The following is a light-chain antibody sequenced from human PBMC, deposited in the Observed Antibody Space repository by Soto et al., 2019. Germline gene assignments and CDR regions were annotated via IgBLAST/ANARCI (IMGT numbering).Light chain of an antibody. Sequence: DIQMTQSPSTLSASVGDRVTITCRASQSISGWLAWYQQKPGKAPRLLIYDASTLESGLPSRFSGSGSGTEFTLTISSLQPDDFATFYCQQYNNYPRTFGQGTKVDIK. CDR2: DAS. J-gene: IGKJ1*01. CDR3: QQYNNYPRT. CDR1: QSISGW. V-gene: IGKV1-5*01.